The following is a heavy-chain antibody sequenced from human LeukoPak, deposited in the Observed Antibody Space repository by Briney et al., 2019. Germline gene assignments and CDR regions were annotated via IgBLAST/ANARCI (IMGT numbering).Heavy chain of an antibody. CDR2: IFSHGET. CDR1: GFTVGNNY. V-gene: IGHV3-66*01. D-gene: IGHD2-8*01. CDR3: ARDPPAVSINTYA. Sequence: GGFLRLSCAASGFTVGNNYMNWVRQAPGQGLVWVSLIFSHGETSYADSVKGRFTISRDNSKNTLYLQMNGLRVEDTAVYYCARDPPAVSINTYAWGQGTLVTVSS. J-gene: IGHJ4*02.